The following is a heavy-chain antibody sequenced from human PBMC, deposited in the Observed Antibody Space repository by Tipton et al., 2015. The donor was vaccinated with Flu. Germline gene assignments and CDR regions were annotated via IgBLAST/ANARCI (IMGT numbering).Heavy chain of an antibody. V-gene: IGHV4-39*07. CDR3: SRGSAVAGAVY. D-gene: IGHD6-19*01. J-gene: IGHJ4*02. Sequence: LRLSCTVSGGSISSSSYYWGWIRQPPGKGLEWIGSIYYSGSTYYNPSLKSRVTISVDTSKNQLSLKLSSVTAADTAVYYCSRGSAVAGAVYWGQGTLVTVSS. CDR2: IYYSGST. CDR1: GGSISSSSYY.